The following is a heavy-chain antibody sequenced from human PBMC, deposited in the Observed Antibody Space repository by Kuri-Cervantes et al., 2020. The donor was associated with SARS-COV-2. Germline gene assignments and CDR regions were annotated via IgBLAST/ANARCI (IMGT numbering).Heavy chain of an antibody. Sequence: GGSLRLSCVASGFGFSDFAMHWVRQTPRKGLEWLAIISYDGSHEYYGDSVKGRFAISRDDSKNTLYLQMNSLRIEDTAVYYCAKGFMEIPPTRCYDPWGQGTLVTVSS. D-gene: IGHD1-1*01. CDR2: ISYDGSHE. V-gene: IGHV3-30*18. J-gene: IGHJ5*02. CDR3: AKGFMEIPPTRCYDP. CDR1: GFGFSDFA.